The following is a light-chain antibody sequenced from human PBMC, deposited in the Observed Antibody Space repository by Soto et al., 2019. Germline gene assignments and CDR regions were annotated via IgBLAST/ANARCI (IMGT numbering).Light chain of an antibody. CDR1: QTISTY. V-gene: IGKV1-39*01. Sequence: DIQMTQSPSSLSASVGDRVTISCRASQTISTYLHWYQHKPGRAPRLLISDVSTLQSGVPGRFRGSGSETEFTFTISSLQPEDFATYYCQQANSFPYTFGQGTKLEIK. CDR2: DVS. CDR3: QQANSFPYT. J-gene: IGKJ2*01.